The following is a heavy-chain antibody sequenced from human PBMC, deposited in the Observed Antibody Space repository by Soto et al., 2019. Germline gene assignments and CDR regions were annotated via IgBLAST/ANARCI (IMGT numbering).Heavy chain of an antibody. CDR1: GGTFSSYA. D-gene: IGHD4-4*01. J-gene: IGHJ6*02. CDR3: ARGRYSNPRSICYYYGMAG. CDR2: IIPIFGTA. Sequence: QVQLVQSGAEVKKPGSSVKVSCKASGGTFSSYAISWVRQAPGQGLEWMGGIIPIFGTANYAQKFQGRVTITADESTSTAYMELSRLRSEDTVVYYCARGRYSNPRSICYYYGMAGWGQRTTVTVSS. V-gene: IGHV1-69*01.